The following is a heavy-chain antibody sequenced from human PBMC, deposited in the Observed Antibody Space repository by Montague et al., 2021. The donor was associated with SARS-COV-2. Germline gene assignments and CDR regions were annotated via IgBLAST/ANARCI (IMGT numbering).Heavy chain of an antibody. D-gene: IGHD3-10*01. J-gene: IGHJ4*02. CDR2: MPTTGHT. CDR3: AKVGCETLEFDL. CDR1: GASISTDSYY. Sequence: SETLSLTCTVSGASISTDSYYWSWIRQPPGKGLEWIGSMPTTGHTYHNTSLESRVFMSVDTSKNQFSLSLTSVTAADTAVYYCAKVGCETLEFDLWGQGTLVTVSS. V-gene: IGHV4-39*07.